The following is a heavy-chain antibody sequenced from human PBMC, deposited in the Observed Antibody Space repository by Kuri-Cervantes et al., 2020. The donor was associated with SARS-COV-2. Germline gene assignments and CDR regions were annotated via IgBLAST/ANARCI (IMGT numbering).Heavy chain of an antibody. J-gene: IGHJ4*02. CDR3: ARHKGPRELFDY. CDR1: GGSISSYY. CDR2: IYYSGST. D-gene: IGHD1-26*01. V-gene: IGHV4-59*08. Sequence: GSLRLSCTVSGGSISSYYWSWIWQPPGKGLEWIGYIYYSGSTNYNPSLKSRVTISVDTSKNQFSLKLSSVTAADTAVYYCARHKGPRELFDYWGQGTLVTVYS.